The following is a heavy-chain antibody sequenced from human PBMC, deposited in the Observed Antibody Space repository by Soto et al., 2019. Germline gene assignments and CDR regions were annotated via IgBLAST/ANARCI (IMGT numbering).Heavy chain of an antibody. CDR3: ARLATVTTTQYYYYDYMDV. J-gene: IGHJ6*03. D-gene: IGHD4-4*01. Sequence: ETLSLTCTVSGGSISSSSYYWGWIRQPPGKGLEWIGSIYYSGSSYYNPSLKSRVTISVDTSKNRFSLKLSSVTAADTAVYYCARLATVTTTQYYYYDYMDVWGKGTTVTLSS. CDR1: GGSISSSSYY. CDR2: IYYSGSS. V-gene: IGHV4-39*01.